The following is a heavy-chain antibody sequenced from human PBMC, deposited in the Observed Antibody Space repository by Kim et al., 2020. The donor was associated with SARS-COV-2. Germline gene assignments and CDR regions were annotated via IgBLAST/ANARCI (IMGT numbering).Heavy chain of an antibody. CDR3: ARHIAGAAVRDYYYYYGMDV. J-gene: IGHJ6*02. V-gene: IGHV4-59*08. Sequence: SENLSLTCTVSGGSISSYYWSWIRQPPGKGLEWIGYIYYSGSTNYNPSLKSRVTISVDTSKNQFSLKLSSVTAADTAVYSWARHIAGAAVRDYYYYYGMDVWGQGTTITI. CDR1: GGSISSYY. CDR2: IYYSGST. D-gene: IGHD6-19*01.